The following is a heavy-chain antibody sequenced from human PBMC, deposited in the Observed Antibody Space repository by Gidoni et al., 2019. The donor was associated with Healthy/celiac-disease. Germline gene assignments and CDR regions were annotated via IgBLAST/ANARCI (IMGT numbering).Heavy chain of an antibody. V-gene: IGHV4-34*01. J-gene: IGHJ4*02. CDR1: GGSFSGYY. CDR2: INHSGRT. Sequence: QVQLQQWGAGLLKPSETLSLTCAVYGGSFSGYYWSWIRQPPGKGLEWIGEINHSGRTNYNPSLKSRVTISVDTSKNQFSLKLSSVTAADTAVYYCARPANISDFWSGYRIDYYFDYWGQGTLVTVSS. D-gene: IGHD3-3*01. CDR3: ARPANISDFWSGYRIDYYFDY.